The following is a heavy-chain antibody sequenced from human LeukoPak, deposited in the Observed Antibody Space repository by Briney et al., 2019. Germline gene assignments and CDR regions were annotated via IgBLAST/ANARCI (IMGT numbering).Heavy chain of an antibody. CDR2: ISSDGSKT. CDR3: AKVGWELLTYFDY. J-gene: IGHJ4*02. V-gene: IGHV3-30*07. Sequence: GRSPRLSCAASGFIFSNYAMHWVRQAPGKGLEWVALISSDGSKTYHADSVKGRFSISRDNSKNTLYLQMNSLRAEDTAVYYCAKVGWELLTYFDYWGQGTLVTVSS. D-gene: IGHD1-26*01. CDR1: GFIFSNYA.